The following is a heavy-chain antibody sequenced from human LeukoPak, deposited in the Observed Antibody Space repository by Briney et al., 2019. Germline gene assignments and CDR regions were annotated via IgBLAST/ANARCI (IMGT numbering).Heavy chain of an antibody. CDR3: AEDGDYYDSSGYYYNFDY. CDR1: GFTFSSYG. V-gene: IGHV3-30*02. Sequence: GGSLRLSCAASGFTFSSYGMHWVRQAPGKGLEWVAFIRYDGSNKYYADSVKGRFTISRDNSKNTLYLQMNSLRAEDTAVYYCAEDGDYYDSSGYYYNFDYWGQGTLVTVSS. CDR2: IRYDGSNK. J-gene: IGHJ4*02. D-gene: IGHD3-22*01.